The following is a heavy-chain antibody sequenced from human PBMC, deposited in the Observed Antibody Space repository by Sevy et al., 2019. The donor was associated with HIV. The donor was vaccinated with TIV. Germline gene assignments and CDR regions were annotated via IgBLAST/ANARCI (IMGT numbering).Heavy chain of an antibody. V-gene: IGHV3-23*01. D-gene: IGHD2-8*01. J-gene: IGHJ4*02. CDR1: GFNFNIYS. CDR3: AGEGCTRPHDY. Sequence: GGSLRLSCAVSGFNFNIYSMSWVRQAPGKGLEWVSTLSFGCGKINYADSVKGRFIISRNDSKNTLYLQMNGLRAEDTAVYFCAGEGCTRPHDYWGQGTLVTVSS. CDR2: LSFGCGKI.